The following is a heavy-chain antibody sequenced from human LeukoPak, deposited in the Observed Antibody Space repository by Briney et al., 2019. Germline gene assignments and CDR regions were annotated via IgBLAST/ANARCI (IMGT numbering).Heavy chain of an antibody. Sequence: EASVTVSCTASGYTFTGYYMHWVRQAPRQGLEWMGWINPNSGGTNYAQKFQGWVTMTRDTSISTAYMELSRLRSDDTAVYYCARDQGNTAMVTFLYYYGMDAWGQGTTVTVSS. CDR3: ARDQGNTAMVTFLYYYGMDA. J-gene: IGHJ6*02. CDR1: GYTFTGYY. CDR2: INPNSGGT. V-gene: IGHV1-2*04. D-gene: IGHD5-18*01.